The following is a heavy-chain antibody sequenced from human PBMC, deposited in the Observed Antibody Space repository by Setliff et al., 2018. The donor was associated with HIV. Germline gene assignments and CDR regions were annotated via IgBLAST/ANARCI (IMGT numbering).Heavy chain of an antibody. CDR2: INSYNGNT. CDR3: SRSGVPPYYYYGMDV. CDR1: GYTFTTYG. Sequence: ASVKVSCKASGYTFTTYGVNWVRQAPGQGLEWMGWINSYNGNTKFAQKFQGRVTMTTYTSTTTAFMELRSWKADDTGIYYCSRSGVPPYYYYGMDVWGQGTTVTVSS. V-gene: IGHV1-18*04. J-gene: IGHJ6*02. D-gene: IGHD3-10*01.